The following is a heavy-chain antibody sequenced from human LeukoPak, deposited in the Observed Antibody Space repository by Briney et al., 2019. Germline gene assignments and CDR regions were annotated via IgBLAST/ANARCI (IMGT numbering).Heavy chain of an antibody. CDR3: ARNPPGIVGAPTHYCYYMDV. V-gene: IGHV3-7*01. Sequence: PGGSLRLSCAASGFTFGNYAMSWVRQAPGKGLQWVANIKQDGSEKNYVDSVKGRFSISRDNAKNSLYLQMNSLTAEDTAVYYCARNPPGIVGAPTHYCYYMDVWGKGTTVTISS. CDR1: GFTFGNYA. D-gene: IGHD1-26*01. J-gene: IGHJ6*03. CDR2: IKQDGSEK.